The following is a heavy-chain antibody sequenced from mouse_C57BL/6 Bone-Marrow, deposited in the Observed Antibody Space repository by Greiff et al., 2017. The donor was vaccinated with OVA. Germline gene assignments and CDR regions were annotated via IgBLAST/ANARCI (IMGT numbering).Heavy chain of an antibody. J-gene: IGHJ1*03. V-gene: IGHV1-64*01. Sequence: QVQLKQPGAELVKPGASVKLSCKASGYTFTSYWMHWVKQRPGQGLEWIGMIHPNSGSTNYNEKFKSKATLTVAKSSSTAYMQLSSLTSEDSAVYYCARDSNYFYWYFDGWGTGTTVTVSS. CDR2: IHPNSGST. CDR1: GYTFTSYW. CDR3: ARDSNYFYWYFDG. D-gene: IGHD2-5*01.